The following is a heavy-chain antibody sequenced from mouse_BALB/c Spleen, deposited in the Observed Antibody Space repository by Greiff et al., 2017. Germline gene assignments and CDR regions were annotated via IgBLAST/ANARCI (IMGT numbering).Heavy chain of an antibody. CDR1: GYTFTSYY. J-gene: IGHJ2*01. CDR2: INPSNGGT. Sequence: QVHVKQSGAELVKPGASVKLSCKASGYTFTSYYMYWVKQRPGQGLEWIGEINPSNGGTNFNEKFKSKATLTVDKSSSTAYMQLSSLTSEDSAVYYCTRRLYYDYDGLDYWGQGTTLTVSS. D-gene: IGHD2-4*01. V-gene: IGHV1S81*02. CDR3: TRRLYYDYDGLDY.